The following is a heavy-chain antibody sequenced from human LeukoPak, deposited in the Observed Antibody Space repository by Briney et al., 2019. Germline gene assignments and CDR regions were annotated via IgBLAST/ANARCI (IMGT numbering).Heavy chain of an antibody. CDR1: GFTFSSYW. Sequence: GGSLRLSCAASGFTFSSYWMHWVRHAPGKGLVWVSRINSEGSSTSYADSVKGRFTISRDNAKNTLYLQMNSLRAEDTAVYYCARDPYAYYDSSGYDYWGQGTLVSVSS. J-gene: IGHJ4*02. CDR3: ARDPYAYYDSSGYDY. D-gene: IGHD3-22*01. CDR2: INSEGSST. V-gene: IGHV3-74*01.